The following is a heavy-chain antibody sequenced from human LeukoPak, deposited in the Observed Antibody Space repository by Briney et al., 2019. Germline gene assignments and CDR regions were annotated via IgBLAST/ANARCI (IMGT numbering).Heavy chain of an antibody. CDR1: GGTFSSYA. V-gene: IGHV1-69*04. D-gene: IGHD6-13*01. Sequence: SLKVSCKASGGTFSSYAISWVRPAPGQGLEWMGRIIPILGIANYEQKFQGRVTITADKSTSTAYMELSSLRSEDTAVYYCARDISSWNYFDYWGQGTLVTVSS. CDR3: ARDISSWNYFDY. J-gene: IGHJ4*02. CDR2: IIPILGIA.